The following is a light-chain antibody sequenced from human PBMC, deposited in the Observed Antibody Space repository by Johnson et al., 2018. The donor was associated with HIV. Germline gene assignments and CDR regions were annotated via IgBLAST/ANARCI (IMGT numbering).Light chain of an antibody. J-gene: IGLJ1*01. CDR2: EHN. CDR1: TSNIGKSY. Sequence: QSVLTQPPSVSAAPGQKVTISCSGSTSNIGKSYVSWYQQLPGTAPKLLIYEHNKRPSGIPDRFSGSTSGTSATLDISGLQTGDEADYYCGTWDSGLSAGVFGTGTKVTVL. CDR3: GTWDSGLSAGV. V-gene: IGLV1-51*02.